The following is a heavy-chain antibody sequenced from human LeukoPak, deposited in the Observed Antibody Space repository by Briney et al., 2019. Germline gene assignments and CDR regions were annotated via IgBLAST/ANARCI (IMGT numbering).Heavy chain of an antibody. CDR3: AKDRSNNFDY. J-gene: IGHJ4*02. V-gene: IGHV3-30*18. CDR2: ISYDGSNK. CDR1: GFTFSNYG. Sequence: GGSLRLSCVASGFTFSNYGMHWVRQTPGKGPEWEAVISYDGSNKYYADSVKGRITISRDISKNTLYLQMNSLRPEDTAVYYCAKDRSNNFDYWGQGTLVTVSS.